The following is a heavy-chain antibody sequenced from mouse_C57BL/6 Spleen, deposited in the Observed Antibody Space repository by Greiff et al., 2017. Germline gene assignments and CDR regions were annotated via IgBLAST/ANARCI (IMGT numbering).Heavy chain of an antibody. CDR3: TREGDYYGSSPWFAY. CDR2: ISSGGDYI. J-gene: IGHJ3*01. V-gene: IGHV5-9-1*02. Sequence: EVQVVESGAGLVKPGGSLKLSCAASGFTFSSYAMSWVRQPPEKRLEWVAYISSGGDYIYSADTVKGRFTISRDNARNTLYLQMSSLKSEDTAMNYCTREGDYYGSSPWFAYWGQGTLVTVSA. D-gene: IGHD1-1*01. CDR1: GFTFSSYA.